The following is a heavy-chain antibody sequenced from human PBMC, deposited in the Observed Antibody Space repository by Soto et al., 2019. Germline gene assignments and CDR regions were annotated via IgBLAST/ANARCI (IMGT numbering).Heavy chain of an antibody. CDR2: IYYSGST. V-gene: IGHV4-30-4*01. D-gene: IGHD3-10*01. CDR3: ARASITMVRGVIGGFDY. Sequence: SETLSLTCTVSGGSISSGDYYWSWIRQPPGKGLERIGYIYYSGSTYYNPSLKSRVTISVDTSKNQFSLKLSSVTAADTAVYYCARASITMVRGVIGGFDYWGQGTLVTVSS. CDR1: GGSISSGDYY. J-gene: IGHJ4*02.